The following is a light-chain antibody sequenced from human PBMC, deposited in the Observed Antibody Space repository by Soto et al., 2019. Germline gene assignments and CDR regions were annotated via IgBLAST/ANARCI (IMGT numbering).Light chain of an antibody. CDR2: RAS. Sequence: IVMTQSPATLSVSAWERAALAWRASQNIYSNVAWYQQRPGQAPILLIYRASTRATGIPARFSGSGSGTEFTLTISSLQSEDFAVYYCQQYNNWPRRFGQGTKVDIK. CDR3: QQYNNWPRR. V-gene: IGKV3-15*01. CDR1: QNIYSN. J-gene: IGKJ1*01.